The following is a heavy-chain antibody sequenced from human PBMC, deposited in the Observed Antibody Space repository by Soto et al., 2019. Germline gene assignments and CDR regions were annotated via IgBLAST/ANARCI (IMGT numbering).Heavy chain of an antibody. D-gene: IGHD2-21*01. J-gene: IGHJ4*02. CDR3: ARHIPIDNILGFDS. CDR2: ISHTGTT. Sequence: PSETLSLTCTVSGDSITSSYWWSWVRQPPGRGLEWIGKISHTGTTYYNPSLESRITISVEKSKNQFSLKLTSVTAADTAVFYCARHIPIDNILGFDSWGQGTLVTVSS. CDR1: GDSITSSYW. V-gene: IGHV4-4*02.